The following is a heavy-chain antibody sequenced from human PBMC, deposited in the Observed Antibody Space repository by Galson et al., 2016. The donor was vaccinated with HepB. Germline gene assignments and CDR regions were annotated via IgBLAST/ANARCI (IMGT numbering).Heavy chain of an antibody. Sequence: SETLSLTCTVSGASITTYYWSWIRQPPGKALEWIGYIHHRWSTKYNPSLNSRVTMSLDTSGNQFSLSLRSVTAADTAVYYCTRDFDPFDSWGQGTLVTVSS. CDR2: IHHRWST. J-gene: IGHJ5*01. CDR1: GASITTYY. V-gene: IGHV4-59*01. CDR3: TRDFDPFDS. D-gene: IGHD3-9*01.